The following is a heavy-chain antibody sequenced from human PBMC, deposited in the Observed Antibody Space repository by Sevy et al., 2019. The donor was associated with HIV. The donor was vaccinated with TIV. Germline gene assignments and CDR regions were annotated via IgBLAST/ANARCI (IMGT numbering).Heavy chain of an antibody. CDR3: VPGVTIFGVPVY. CDR2: LRYDGSNK. D-gene: IGHD3-3*01. Sequence: GGSLRLSCAASGFTFSDYGMHWVRPAPGKGLEWVAFLRYDGSNKHYADSVKGRFTISRDNGKDTLYLQMNSLRPADTAVFYCVPGVTIFGVPVYWGQGTLVTVSS. J-gene: IGHJ4*02. V-gene: IGHV3-30*02. CDR1: GFTFSDYG.